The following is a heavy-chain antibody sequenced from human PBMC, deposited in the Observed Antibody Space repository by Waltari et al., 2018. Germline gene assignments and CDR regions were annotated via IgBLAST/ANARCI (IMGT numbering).Heavy chain of an antibody. CDR3: ARGSSSSFDS. CDR1: GDSVSVNSAA. J-gene: IGHJ4*02. Sequence: QVQLQQSGPGLVKPSQTLSLTCAVSGDSVSVNSAAAWNWIRQSPSGGLEWLGRTYYRSKWYNEYAVSVRSRITINPDTSKNQFSLHLNSVTPEDTAVYYCARGSSSSFDSWGQGILVTVSS. V-gene: IGHV6-1*01. CDR2: TYYRSKWYN. D-gene: IGHD6-13*01.